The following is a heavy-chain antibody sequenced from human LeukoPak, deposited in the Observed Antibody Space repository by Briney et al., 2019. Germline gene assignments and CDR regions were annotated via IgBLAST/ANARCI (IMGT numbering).Heavy chain of an antibody. Sequence: GESLRLSCAASGFTFSSYGMHWVRQAPGKGLELVAVISIDGSKKYYADSVKGRFTISRDNSKNTLYLQMNSLRAEHTAVYYCAKTYRRIAVAAIPSGLDYWGQGTVVSVSS. D-gene: IGHD6-19*01. CDR1: GFTFSSYG. CDR3: AKTYRRIAVAAIPSGLDY. V-gene: IGHV3-30*18. J-gene: IGHJ4*02. CDR2: ISIDGSKK.